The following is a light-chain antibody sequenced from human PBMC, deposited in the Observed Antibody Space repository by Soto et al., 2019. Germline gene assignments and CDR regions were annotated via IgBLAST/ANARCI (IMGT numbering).Light chain of an antibody. CDR2: AAS. Sequence: DIQMTQSPSFVSPSEGVRIPSPGRASQGISSWLAWYQQKPGKAPKLLIYAASSLQSGVPSRFSGSGSGTDFTLTISSLQPEDFATYYCQQANSFPQTFGQRTKVDI. CDR1: QGISSW. J-gene: IGKJ1*01. V-gene: IGKV1-12*01. CDR3: QQANSFPQT.